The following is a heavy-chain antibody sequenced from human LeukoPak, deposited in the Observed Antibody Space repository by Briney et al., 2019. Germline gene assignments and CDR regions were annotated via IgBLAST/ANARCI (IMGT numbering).Heavy chain of an antibody. CDR1: GGSVSSGSYY. Sequence: NTSETLSLTCTVSGGSVSSGSYYWSWIRQPPGKGLEWIGYIYYSGSTNYNPSLKSRVIMSVDTSKNQISLKLTSVTAADTAVYYCARAYTGTWFDPWGQGTLVTVSS. D-gene: IGHD4-17*01. CDR2: IYYSGST. J-gene: IGHJ5*02. CDR3: ARAYTGTWFDP. V-gene: IGHV4-61*01.